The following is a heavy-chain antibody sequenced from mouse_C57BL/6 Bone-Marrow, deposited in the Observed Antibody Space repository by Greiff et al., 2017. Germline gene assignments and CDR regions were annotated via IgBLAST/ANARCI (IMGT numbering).Heavy chain of an antibody. CDR3: ARDDDYYFDY. CDR2: ISDGGSYT. CDR1: GFTFSSYA. Sequence: EVKLVESGGGLVKPGGSLKLSCAASGFTFSSYAMSWVRQTPEKRLEWVATISDGGSYTYYPDNVKGRFTISRDNAKNSLYLQMSHLKSEDTAMYYCARDDDYYFDYWGQGTTRTVSS. V-gene: IGHV5-4*01. J-gene: IGHJ2*01. D-gene: IGHD2-4*01.